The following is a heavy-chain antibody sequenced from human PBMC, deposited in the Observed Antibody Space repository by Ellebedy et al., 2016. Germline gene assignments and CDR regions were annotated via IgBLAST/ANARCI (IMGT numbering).Heavy chain of an antibody. Sequence: GESLKISXAASGFTFTSYALSWVRQAPGKGLDWVSTISGSGASAYYAASVRGRFTISRDNSKDALYLEMNSLRAEDTAVYYFARDQPEPIYDVVIGTTVTDYWGRGTLVTVSS. CDR1: GFTFTSYA. CDR2: ISGSGASA. J-gene: IGHJ4*02. V-gene: IGHV3-23*01. CDR3: ARDQPEPIYDVVIGTTVTDY. D-gene: IGHD1-14*01.